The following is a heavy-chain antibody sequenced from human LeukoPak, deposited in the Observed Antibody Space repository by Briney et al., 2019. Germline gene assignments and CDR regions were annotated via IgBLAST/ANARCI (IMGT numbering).Heavy chain of an antibody. CDR2: INHSGST. Sequence: SETLSLTCAVYGGSFGGYYWSWIRQPPGKGLEWIGEINHSGSTNYNPSLKSRVTISVDTSKNQFSLKLSSVTAADTAVYYCARVVASARAAGDFDYWGQGTLVTVSS. CDR3: ARVVASARAAGDFDY. V-gene: IGHV4-34*01. J-gene: IGHJ4*02. CDR1: GGSFGGYY. D-gene: IGHD6-13*01.